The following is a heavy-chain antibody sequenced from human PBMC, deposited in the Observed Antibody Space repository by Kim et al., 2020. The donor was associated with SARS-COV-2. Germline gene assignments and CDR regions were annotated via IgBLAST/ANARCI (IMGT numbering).Heavy chain of an antibody. J-gene: IGHJ6*03. CDR2: INHSGST. V-gene: IGHV4-34*01. Sequence: SETLSLTCAVYGGSFSGYFWSWIRQPPGKGLEWIGEINHSGSTNYNPSLKSRVTISVDTSKNQFSLKLSSVTAADTAVYYCARVRITMVQALHMDVWGKGTTVTVSS. CDR1: GGSFSGYF. D-gene: IGHD3-10*01. CDR3: ARVRITMVQALHMDV.